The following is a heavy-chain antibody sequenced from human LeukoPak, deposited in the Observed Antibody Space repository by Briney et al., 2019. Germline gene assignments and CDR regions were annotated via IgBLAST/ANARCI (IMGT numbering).Heavy chain of an antibody. CDR1: GSTFSNAW. D-gene: IGHD5/OR15-5a*01. Sequence: GGSLRLSCAASGSTFSNAWMSWVRQAPGKGLEWVSVSSSDETYKFYADSVRGRFTISRDNSKNRLYLQMSDLRAEDTAVYFCARSVSGVWLFDYWGRGTLVTVSS. CDR3: ARSVSGVWLFDY. V-gene: IGHV3-30*13. J-gene: IGHJ4*02. CDR2: SSSDETYK.